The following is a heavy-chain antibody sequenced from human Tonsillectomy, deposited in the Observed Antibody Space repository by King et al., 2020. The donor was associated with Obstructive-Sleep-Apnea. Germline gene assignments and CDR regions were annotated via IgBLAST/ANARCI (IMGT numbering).Heavy chain of an antibody. Sequence: QLQESGPGLVKPSETLSLNCTVSGGSISSSGYYWGWIRQPPGKGLEWIGSMYYSGSTYYNPSLKSRVTISVDTSKNKFSLKLSSVTAADTAVYYCARDQFGWDAFDIWGQGTMVTVSS. J-gene: IGHJ3*02. CDR1: GGSISSSGYY. CDR2: MYYSGST. D-gene: IGHD3-10*01. V-gene: IGHV4-39*07. CDR3: ARDQFGWDAFDI.